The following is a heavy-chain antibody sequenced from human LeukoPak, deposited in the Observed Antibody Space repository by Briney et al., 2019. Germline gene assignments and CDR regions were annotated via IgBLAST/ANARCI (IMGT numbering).Heavy chain of an antibody. CDR1: GFTFSSYW. CDR2: IKPDGSEK. D-gene: IGHD2-15*01. CDR3: ARAPYCIGGSCRFDY. J-gene: IGHJ4*02. Sequence: GGSPKLSCEASGFTFSSYWMSWVRQAPGKGLEWVANIKPDGSEKYYVDSVQGRFTISRDNAKNSLYLQMNSLRAEDTAVYDWARAPYCIGGSCRFDYWGQGTLVTVSS. V-gene: IGHV3-7*03.